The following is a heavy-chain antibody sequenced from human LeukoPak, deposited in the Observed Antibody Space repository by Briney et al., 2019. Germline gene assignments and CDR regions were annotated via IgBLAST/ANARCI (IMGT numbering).Heavy chain of an antibody. V-gene: IGHV3-21*01. CDR2: ISSSSSYI. Sequence: GGSLRLSCAASGFTFSSYSMNWVRQAPGKGLEWVSSISSSSSYIYYADSVKGRFTISRVNAKNSLYLQMNSLRAEDTAVYYCARDPPESPKRYFDYWGQGTLVTVSS. J-gene: IGHJ4*02. CDR1: GFTFSSYS. CDR3: ARDPPESPKRYFDY.